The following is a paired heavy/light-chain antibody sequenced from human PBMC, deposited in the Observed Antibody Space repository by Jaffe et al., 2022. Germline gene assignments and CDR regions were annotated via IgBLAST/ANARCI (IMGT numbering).Light chain of an antibody. CDR1: QTVRSW. J-gene: IGKJ1*01. CDR2: KAS. V-gene: IGKV1-5*03. CDR3: QHYDSYSPWT. Sequence: DIQMTQSPSTLSASVGDRVIITCRASQTVRSWLAWYQQRPGKAPKLLIYKASTLESGVPSRFSGSGFGTEFTLTISSLQPEDFATYYCQHYDSYSPWTFGRGTKVDIK.
Heavy chain of an antibody. Sequence: EVQLVESGGGLVNPGGSLRLSCTASGFTLSEYSMNWVRQAPGKGLEWVSSITRDSSYIYYAESMKGRFTISRDNAKNSLYLQINSLRAEDTAVYYCVRVELGDYPGAYWGQGTLVTVSS. CDR3: VRVELGDYPGAY. J-gene: IGHJ4*02. V-gene: IGHV3-21*06. CDR1: GFTLSEYS. D-gene: IGHD4-17*01. CDR2: ITRDSSYI.